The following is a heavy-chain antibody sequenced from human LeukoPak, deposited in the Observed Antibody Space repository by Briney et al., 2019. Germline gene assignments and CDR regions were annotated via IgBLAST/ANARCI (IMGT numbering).Heavy chain of an antibody. V-gene: IGHV1-18*01. CDR2: ISAYNGNT. J-gene: IGHJ4*02. CDR1: GYTFTSYG. D-gene: IGHD3-10*01. Sequence: GASVKVSCKASGYTFTSYGISWVRQAPGQGLEWMGWISAYNGNTNYAQKLQGRVTMTTDTSTSTAYMELRSLRSDDTAVYYCARRGYGSGSYYRRFVNHFDYWGQGTLVTVSS. CDR3: ARRGYGSGSYYRRFVNHFDY.